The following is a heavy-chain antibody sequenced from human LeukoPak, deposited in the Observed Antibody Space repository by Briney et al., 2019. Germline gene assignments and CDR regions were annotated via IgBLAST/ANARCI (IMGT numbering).Heavy chain of an antibody. CDR2: INPNSGGT. V-gene: IGHV1-2*02. CDR1: GYTFTGYH. J-gene: IGHJ4*02. CDR3: ASRGRLVATIGGFDY. Sequence: ASVKVSCKASGYTFTGYHMHWVRQAPGQGLEWMGWINPNSGGTNYAQKFQGRVTMTRDTSISTAYMELSRLRSDDTAVYYCASRGRLVATIGGFDYWGQGTLVTVSS. D-gene: IGHD5-12*01.